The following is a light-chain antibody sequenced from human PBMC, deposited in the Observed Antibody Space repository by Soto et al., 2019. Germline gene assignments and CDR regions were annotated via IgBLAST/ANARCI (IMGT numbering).Light chain of an antibody. V-gene: IGKV3-20*01. J-gene: IGKJ1*01. CDR1: QSVSSSY. CDR3: QHDNRYSWT. CDR2: GAS. Sequence: EIVVTQSPGTLSLSPGERATLSCRASQSVSSSYLAWYQQKPGQAPRLLIYGASSRATGIPDRFSGSGSGTEFTLTISSLQPDDFATYYCQHDNRYSWTFGQGTKV.